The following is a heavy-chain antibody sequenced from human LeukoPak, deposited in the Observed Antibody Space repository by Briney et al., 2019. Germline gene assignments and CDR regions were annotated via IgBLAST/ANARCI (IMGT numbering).Heavy chain of an antibody. V-gene: IGHV1-69*13. CDR3: AREPSRGPAAISNP. J-gene: IGHJ5*02. Sequence: ASVKVSCKASGGTFSSYAISWVRQPPAQGLEWMGGIIPIFGTANYAQKFQGRVTITADESTSTAYMELSSLRSEDTAVYYCAREPSRGPAAISNPWGQGTLVTVSS. CDR1: GGTFSSYA. D-gene: IGHD2-2*02. CDR2: IIPIFGTA.